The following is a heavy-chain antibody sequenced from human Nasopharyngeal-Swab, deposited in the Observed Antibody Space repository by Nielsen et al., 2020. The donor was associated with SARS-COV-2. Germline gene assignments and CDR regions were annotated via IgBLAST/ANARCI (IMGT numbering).Heavy chain of an antibody. CDR1: GYSFTSYA. D-gene: IGHD6-13*01. Sequence: SVPVSCKASGYSFTSYAMHWVRQAPGPRLEWMGWINAGNGNTKYSQKFQGRVTITRDTSASTAYMELSSLRSDDTAVYYCARGIAAAGTLDYWGQGTLVTVSS. CDR3: ARGIAAAGTLDY. V-gene: IGHV1-3*01. J-gene: IGHJ4*02. CDR2: INAGNGNT.